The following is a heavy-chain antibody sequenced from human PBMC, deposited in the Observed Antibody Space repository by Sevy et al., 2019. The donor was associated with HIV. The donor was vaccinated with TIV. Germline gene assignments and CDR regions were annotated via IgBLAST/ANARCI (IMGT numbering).Heavy chain of an antibody. Sequence: SETLSLTFTVSGGSISSYYWSWIRQPAGKGLEWIGRIYTSGSTKYNPSLKSRVTMSVDTSKNQFSLKLSSVTAADTAVYYCARDEALPDFWSGYYDYWGQGTLVTVSS. J-gene: IGHJ4*02. CDR3: ARDEALPDFWSGYYDY. V-gene: IGHV4-4*07. CDR2: IYTSGST. D-gene: IGHD3-3*01. CDR1: GGSISSYY.